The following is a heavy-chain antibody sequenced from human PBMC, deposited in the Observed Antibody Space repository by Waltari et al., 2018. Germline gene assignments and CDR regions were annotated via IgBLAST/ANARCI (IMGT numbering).Heavy chain of an antibody. CDR1: GGSISSYS. D-gene: IGHD3-22*01. Sequence: QVQLQESGPGLVKPSETLSLTCTVSGGSISSYSWSWIRQPPGKGLEWIGYIYYSGSTNYNPSLKIRVTISVDTSKNQFSLKLSSVTAADTAVYYCARDYYDSSGYHYDAFDIWGQGTMVTVSS. J-gene: IGHJ3*02. CDR3: ARDYYDSSGYHYDAFDI. CDR2: IYYSGST. V-gene: IGHV4-59*01.